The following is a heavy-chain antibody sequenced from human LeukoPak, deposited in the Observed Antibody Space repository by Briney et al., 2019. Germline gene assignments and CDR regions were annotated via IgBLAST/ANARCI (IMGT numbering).Heavy chain of an antibody. CDR1: GFSFRNYG. CDR2: ISYDGSNK. Sequence: PGGSLRLSCAASGFSFRNYGMQWVRQAPGKGLEWVAGISYDGSNKYYADSVKGRFTISRDNSQNTLYLQMNSLRPEDTAVYYCAKDPFHGYGMEVWGQGTTVTVSS. CDR3: AKDPFHGYGMEV. V-gene: IGHV3-30*18. J-gene: IGHJ6*02.